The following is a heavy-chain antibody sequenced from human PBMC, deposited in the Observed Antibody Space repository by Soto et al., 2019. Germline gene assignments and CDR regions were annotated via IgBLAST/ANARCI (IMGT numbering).Heavy chain of an antibody. J-gene: IGHJ4*02. CDR2: INHSGST. CDR3: ARDKITGLFDY. CDR1: GGSVNICTYY. D-gene: IGHD2-8*02. V-gene: IGHV4-39*07. Sequence: PSETLSLTCTVPGGSVNICTYYWTLIRQPPGTGLEWIGEINHSGSTNYNPSLKSRVTISVDTSKNQFSLKLTSVTAADTAVYYCARDKITGLFDYWGQGTLVTVSS.